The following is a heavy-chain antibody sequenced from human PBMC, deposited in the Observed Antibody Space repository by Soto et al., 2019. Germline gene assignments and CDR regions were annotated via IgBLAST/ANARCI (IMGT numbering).Heavy chain of an antibody. D-gene: IGHD1-1*01. J-gene: IGHJ5*02. Sequence: PGSSLRLSCAASGFTFSNYAMSWVLQAPGKGLEWVSGISGSGGVTYYSDSVKGGFTISRDNLKNTLYLQMNSLRVEDTAVYFCAKDSDLAYKLQWFDPWGQGTLVTVSS. V-gene: IGHV3-23*01. CDR2: ISGSGGVT. CDR1: GFTFSNYA. CDR3: AKDSDLAYKLQWFDP.